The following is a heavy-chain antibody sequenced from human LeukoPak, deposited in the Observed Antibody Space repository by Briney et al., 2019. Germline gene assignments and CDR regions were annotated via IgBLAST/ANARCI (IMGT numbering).Heavy chain of an antibody. V-gene: IGHV1-69*13. CDR2: IIPIFGTA. D-gene: IGHD3-10*01. Sequence: SVKVSCKASGGTFSSYAISWVRQAPGQGLEWMGGIIPIFGTANYAQKFQGRVTITADESTSTAYMELRSLRSDDTAVYYCAREGSDSDPYYYYYGMDVWGQGTTVTVSS. J-gene: IGHJ6*02. CDR1: GGTFSSYA. CDR3: AREGSDSDPYYYYYGMDV.